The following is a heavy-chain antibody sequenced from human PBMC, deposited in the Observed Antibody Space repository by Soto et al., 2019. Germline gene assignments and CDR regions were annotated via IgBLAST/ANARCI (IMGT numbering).Heavy chain of an antibody. CDR3: AKEIGDDAYAATSAFDL. CDR1: GFTFSSHA. V-gene: IGHV3-23*01. J-gene: IGHJ4*02. CDR2: VDGSGGDT. Sequence: PGGSLRLSCAASGFTFSSHAMGWLRQAPGTEPEWVAFVDGSGGDTFYADSVKGRFTISRDNSESSLYLHMNSLRAEDTGRYFCAKEIGDDAYAATSAFDLWGQVTLVTVSS. D-gene: IGHD2-8*01.